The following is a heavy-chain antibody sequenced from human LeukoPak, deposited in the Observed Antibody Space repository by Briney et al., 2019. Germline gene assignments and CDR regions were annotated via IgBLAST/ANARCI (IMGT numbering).Heavy chain of an antibody. CDR3: ATVAYYYDSSGYYCFDY. D-gene: IGHD3-22*01. CDR2: FDPTDGET. CDR1: GYTLTELS. Sequence: ASVKVSCKVSGYTLTELSMNWVRQAPGKGLEWLGGFDPTDGETIYAQKFEGRLTITANTSANKAYLELMSLRSADTTAYYCATVAYYYDSSGYYCFDYCGQGTLGTVSS. V-gene: IGHV1-24*01. J-gene: IGHJ4*02.